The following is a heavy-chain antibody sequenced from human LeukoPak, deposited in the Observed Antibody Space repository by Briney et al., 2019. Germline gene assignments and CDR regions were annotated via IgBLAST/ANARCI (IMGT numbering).Heavy chain of an antibody. J-gene: IGHJ3*02. V-gene: IGHV3-7*01. CDR3: ARGRLEAMWELLSYDAFDI. D-gene: IGHD1-26*01. CDR2: IKQDGSEK. Sequence: PGGSLRLSCAASGFTFSSYWMSWVRQAPGKGLEWVANIKQDGSEKYYVDSVKGRFTISRDNAKNSLYLQMNSLRAEDTAVYYCARGRLEAMWELLSYDAFDIWGQGTMVTVSS. CDR1: GFTFSSYW.